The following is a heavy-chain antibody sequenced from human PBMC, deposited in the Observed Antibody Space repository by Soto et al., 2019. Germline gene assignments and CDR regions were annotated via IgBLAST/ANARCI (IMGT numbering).Heavy chain of an antibody. J-gene: IGHJ4*02. CDR3: AREHYYDSSGYLDY. V-gene: IGHV1-69*13. CDR2: IIPIFGTA. Sequence: ASVKVSCKASGGTFSSYAISWVRQAPGQGLEWMGGIIPIFGTANYAQKFQGRVTITADESTSTAYMELSSLRSEDTAVYYCAREHYYDSSGYLDYWGQGTLVTVSS. D-gene: IGHD3-22*01. CDR1: GGTFSSYA.